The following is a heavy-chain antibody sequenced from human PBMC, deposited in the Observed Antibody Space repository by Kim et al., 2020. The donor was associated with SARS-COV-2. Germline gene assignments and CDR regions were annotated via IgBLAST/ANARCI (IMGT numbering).Heavy chain of an antibody. J-gene: IGHJ5*01. V-gene: IGHV4-39*07. D-gene: IGHD1-1*01. CDR2: T. CDR3: ARDTGNGRVDS. Sequence: TYYDASLMSRVTISSDTSKNQFSLRLSSVTAADTAIYYCARDTGNGRVDSWGQGTLVTVSS.